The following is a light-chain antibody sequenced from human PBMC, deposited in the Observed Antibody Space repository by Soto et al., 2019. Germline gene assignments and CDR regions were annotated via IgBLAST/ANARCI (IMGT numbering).Light chain of an antibody. J-gene: IGKJ4*01. CDR3: HQCATSPLT. V-gene: IGKV3-20*01. CDR2: DAS. CDR1: QSVPKNY. Sequence: PGERATLSCRASQSVPKNYLAWYQHKPGQAPRLLIYDASSRATGIPDRFSGSGSGTDFTLTISRLEPEDFAVYFCHQCATSPLTFGGGTKVEIK.